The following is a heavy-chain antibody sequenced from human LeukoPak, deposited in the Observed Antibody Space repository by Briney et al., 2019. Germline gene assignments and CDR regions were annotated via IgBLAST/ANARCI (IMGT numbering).Heavy chain of an antibody. Sequence: PSETLSLTCTVSGGSISSGSYYWSWIRQPAGKGLEWIGRIYASGSTNYNPSLKSRVTISVVTSKNQFSLKLSSVTAADTAVYYCARGAPQRYFDWLDLGYYYMDVWGKGTTVTISS. J-gene: IGHJ6*03. V-gene: IGHV4-61*02. CDR1: GGSISSGSYY. CDR2: IYASGST. CDR3: ARGAPQRYFDWLDLGYYYMDV. D-gene: IGHD3-9*01.